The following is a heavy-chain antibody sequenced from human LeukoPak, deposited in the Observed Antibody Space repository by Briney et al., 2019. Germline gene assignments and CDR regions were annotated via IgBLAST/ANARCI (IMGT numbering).Heavy chain of an antibody. CDR2: ISAYNGNT. CDR3: ARDFSSVLGSNWYRPFDY. CDR1: GYTFTSYG. D-gene: IGHD6-13*01. V-gene: IGHV1-18*01. J-gene: IGHJ4*02. Sequence: ASVKVSCKASGYTFTSYGISWVRQAPGQGLEWMGWISAYNGNTNYEQKYQGRLTMTTDTSTSTAYMELRSLTSDDTAVYYCARDFSSVLGSNWYRPFDYWGQGTLVTVSS.